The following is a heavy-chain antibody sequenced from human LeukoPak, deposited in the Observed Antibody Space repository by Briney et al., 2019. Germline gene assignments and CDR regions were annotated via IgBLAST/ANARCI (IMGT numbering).Heavy chain of an antibody. V-gene: IGHV3-33*06. D-gene: IGHD2-15*01. CDR3: AKDPYRVVVATGNYLDP. Sequence: PGGSLRLSCAASGFTFSSYGMHWVRQAPGKGLEWVAVIWYDGSNKYYADSVKGRFTISRDNSKSTMYLQMNSLRAEDTAVYYCAKDPYRVVVATGNYLDPWGQGTLVTVSS. CDR2: IWYDGSNK. CDR1: GFTFSSYG. J-gene: IGHJ5*02.